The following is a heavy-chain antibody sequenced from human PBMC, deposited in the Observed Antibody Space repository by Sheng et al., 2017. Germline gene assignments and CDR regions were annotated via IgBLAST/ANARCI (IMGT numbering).Heavy chain of an antibody. CDR1: GFTFSSYA. V-gene: IGHV3-30-3*01. D-gene: IGHD6-13*01. J-gene: IGHJ4*02. Sequence: QVQLVESGGGVVQPGRSLRLSCAASGFTFSSYAMHWVRQAPGKGLEWVAVISYDGSNKYYADSVKGRFTISRDNSKNTLYLQMNSLRAEDTAVYYCAKGLKGIAAAGTIPGLGYWGQGTLVTVSS. CDR2: ISYDGSNK. CDR3: AKGLKGIAAAGTIPGLGY.